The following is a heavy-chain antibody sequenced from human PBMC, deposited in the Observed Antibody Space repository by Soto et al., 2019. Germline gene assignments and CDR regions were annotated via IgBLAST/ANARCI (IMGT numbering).Heavy chain of an antibody. V-gene: IGHV3-15*01. Sequence: EVQLVESGGGLVKPGGSLRVSCAASGFTFSNAWMSWVRQAPGKGLEWVGRIKSKTNGGTTDYAAPVKGRFTISRDDSQNTRYLQMNSLKTEDTAVYYCKRDGSGSYDWGQGTLVTVSS. CDR3: KRDGSGSYD. J-gene: IGHJ4*02. CDR1: GFTFSNAW. D-gene: IGHD3-10*01. CDR2: IKSKTNGGTT.